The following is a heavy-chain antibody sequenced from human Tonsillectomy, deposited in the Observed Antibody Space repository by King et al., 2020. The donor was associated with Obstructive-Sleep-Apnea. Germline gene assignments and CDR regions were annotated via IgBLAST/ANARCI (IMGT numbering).Heavy chain of an antibody. CDR2: IFPGDSDT. Sequence: EVQLVQSGAEARKPGESLRISCTGSGFSFSRHWLAWVRQMPGKGLEWMGIIFPGDSDTRYSPTFRGQVVISVDRSTSTAFLQWNNLQASDTGVFYCAGQQRNAAGTDYPDAGLDLWGQGTMVTVSS. V-gene: IGHV5-51*01. D-gene: IGHD3-10*01. CDR1: GFSFSRHW. J-gene: IGHJ3*01. CDR3: AGQQRNAAGTDYPDAGLDL.